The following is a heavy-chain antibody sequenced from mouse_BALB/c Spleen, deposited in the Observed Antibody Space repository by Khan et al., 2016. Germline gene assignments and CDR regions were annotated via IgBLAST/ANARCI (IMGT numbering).Heavy chain of an antibody. V-gene: IGHV2-6-4*01. J-gene: IGHJ3*01. CDR1: GFSLSRYS. D-gene: IGHD2-4*01. CDR2: IWGGGTT. Sequence: QVQLKESGPGLVAPSQSLSITCTVSGFSLSRYSVHWVRQPPGKGLEWLGMIWGGGTTDFTSALKSRLSISKDNSKSQVFLKMNSLQTEDTALYYCASFYYDYDRALFAYWGQGTLVTVSA. CDR3: ASFYYDYDRALFAY.